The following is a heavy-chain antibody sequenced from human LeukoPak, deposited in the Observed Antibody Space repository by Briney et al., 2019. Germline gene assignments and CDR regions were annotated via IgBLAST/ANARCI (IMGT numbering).Heavy chain of an antibody. CDR2: INSKTDGGTT. V-gene: IGHV3-15*01. J-gene: IGHJ3*02. Sequence: GGSLRLSCAASGFTFSNAWMSWVRQAPGQGLEWVCRINSKTDGGTTDYAAPVKGRFTISRDDSKNTLNLQMNSLKTEETAEFYCTTEERGAGGYDAFDIWGLGTLVSVSS. D-gene: IGHD5-12*01. CDR1: GFTFSNAW. CDR3: TTEERGAGGYDAFDI.